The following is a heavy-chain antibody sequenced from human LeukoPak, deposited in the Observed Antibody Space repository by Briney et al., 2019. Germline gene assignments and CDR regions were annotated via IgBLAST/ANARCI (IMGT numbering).Heavy chain of an antibody. Sequence: GGSLRLSCAASGFTLSAYEMNGVRQAPGKGLEWISYISGPSIQYADSVKGRFTISGDNAKNSLYLQMNSLRAEDTAVYYCASRRVAVPTTRAFDYWGQGTLVTVSS. CDR1: GFTLSAYE. CDR3: ASRRVAVPTTRAFDY. J-gene: IGHJ4*02. CDR2: ISGPSI. D-gene: IGHD1-26*01. V-gene: IGHV3-48*03.